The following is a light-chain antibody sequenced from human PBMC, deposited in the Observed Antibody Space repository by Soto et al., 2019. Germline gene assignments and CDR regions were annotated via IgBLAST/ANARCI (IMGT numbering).Light chain of an antibody. J-gene: IGKJ3*01. CDR3: QQYDSLPS. CDR1: QDISYF. V-gene: IGKV1-33*01. CDR2: DAS. Sequence: DIQMTQSPSSLSASVGDRVTITCQASQDISYFLNWYQQKPGKAPKLLIYDASPLETGVPSRFSGSGSGTEFTFAITSLHPEDVVTYYCQQYDSLPSFGPGTKVDIK.